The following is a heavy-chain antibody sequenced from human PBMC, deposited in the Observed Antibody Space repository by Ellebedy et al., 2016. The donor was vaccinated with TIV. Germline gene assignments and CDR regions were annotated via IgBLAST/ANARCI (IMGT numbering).Heavy chain of an antibody. Sequence: MPGGSLRLSCTVSGGSINSGDYYWSWIRQPPGKGLEWIGYLYYSGNTNYNPSLKSRVTISVDTSKNQFSLKLSSVTAADTAVYYCARIQPEDWFDPWGQGTLVTVSS. CDR1: GGSINSGDYY. J-gene: IGHJ5*02. D-gene: IGHD5-18*01. CDR2: LYYSGNT. V-gene: IGHV4-61*08. CDR3: ARIQPEDWFDP.